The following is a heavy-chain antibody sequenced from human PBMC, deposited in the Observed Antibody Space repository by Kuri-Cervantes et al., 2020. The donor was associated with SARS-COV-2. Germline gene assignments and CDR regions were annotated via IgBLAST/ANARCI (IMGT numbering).Heavy chain of an antibody. CDR2: MSGDGSSI. Sequence: GGSLRLSCAASHFTFSSYAFHWVRQAPGQGLVWVSRMSGDGSSITYADSVKGRFTISRDNARNTLYLQMNSLRVEDTAVYYGTRGGHGDYYTYWGQGTLVTVSS. J-gene: IGHJ4*02. V-gene: IGHV3-74*01. D-gene: IGHD4-17*01. CDR3: TRGGHGDYYTY. CDR1: HFTFSSYA.